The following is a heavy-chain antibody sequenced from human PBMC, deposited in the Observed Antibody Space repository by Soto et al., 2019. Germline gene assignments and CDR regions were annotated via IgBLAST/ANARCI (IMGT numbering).Heavy chain of an antibody. J-gene: IGHJ6*02. CDR2: ISAYNGNT. CDR1: GYTFTSYG. V-gene: IGHV1-18*04. CDR3: ARATGYYYYYGMDV. Sequence: ASVKVSCKASGYTFTSYGISWVRQAPGQGLEWMGWISAYNGNTNYAQKLRGRVTMTTDTSTSTAYMELRSLRSDDTAVYYCARATGYYYYYGMDVWGQGTTVTVSS. D-gene: IGHD1-26*01.